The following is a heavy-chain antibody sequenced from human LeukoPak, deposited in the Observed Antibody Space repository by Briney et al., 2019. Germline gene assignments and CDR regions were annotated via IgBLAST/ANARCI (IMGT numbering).Heavy chain of an antibody. J-gene: IGHJ4*02. CDR1: GYNFTTYW. CDR3: ARRDYSISGSYYFDY. Sequence: GESLKISCKGSGYNFTTYWIGWLRQMPGKGLEWMGIIYPGDSDTRYSPSFQGQVTISADKSISTAYLQWSSLKAADTAMYYCARRDYSISGSYYFDYWGQGSLVTVSS. V-gene: IGHV5-51*01. CDR2: IYPGDSDT. D-gene: IGHD3-10*01.